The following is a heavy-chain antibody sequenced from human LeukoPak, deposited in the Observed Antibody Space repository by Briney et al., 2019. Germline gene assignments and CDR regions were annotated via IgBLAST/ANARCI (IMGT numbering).Heavy chain of an antibody. CDR2: INHSGGT. V-gene: IGHV4-34*01. D-gene: IGHD1-7*01. CDR3: ARQWNWNYRYFDY. CDR1: GGSFSGYY. Sequence: PSETLSLTCAVYGGSFSGYYWSWIRQPPGKGLEWIGEINHSGGTNYNPSLKSRVTISVDTSKNQFSLKLSSVTAADTAVYYCARQWNWNYRYFDYWGQGTLVTVSS. J-gene: IGHJ4*02.